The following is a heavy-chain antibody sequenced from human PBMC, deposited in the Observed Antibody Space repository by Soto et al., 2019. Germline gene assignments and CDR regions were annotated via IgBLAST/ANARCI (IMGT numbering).Heavy chain of an antibody. CDR1: GYTFTSYD. V-gene: IGHV1-46*03. CDR3: ARAPHHMDV. CDR2: INPSGGST. J-gene: IGHJ6*02. Sequence: ASVKVSCKASGYTFTSYDINWVRQATGQGLEWMGIINPSGGSTSYAQKFQGRVTMTRDTSKSTVYMELSSLRSEDTAVYYCARAPHHMDVWGQGTTVTVSS.